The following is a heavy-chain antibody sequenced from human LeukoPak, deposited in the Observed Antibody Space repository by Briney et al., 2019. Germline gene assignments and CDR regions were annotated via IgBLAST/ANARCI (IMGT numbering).Heavy chain of an antibody. J-gene: IGHJ4*02. V-gene: IGHV3-74*01. CDR2: INSDGSST. CDR1: GFTFSSYW. D-gene: IGHD5-18*01. CDR3: ARGGRYSYASFDY. Sequence: GGSLRLSSAASGFTFSSYWMHWVRQAPGKGLVWVSRINSDGSSTSYADSVKGRFTISRDNAKNTLYLQMNSLRAEDTAVYYCARGGRYSYASFDYWGQGTLVTVSS.